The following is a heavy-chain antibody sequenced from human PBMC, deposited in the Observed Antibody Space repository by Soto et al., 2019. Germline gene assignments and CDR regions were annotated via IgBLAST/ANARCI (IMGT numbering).Heavy chain of an antibody. CDR3: ARGSPRLHYDILTGYYGHDAFDI. CDR1: GFTFSSYW. CDR2: INSDGSST. V-gene: IGHV3-74*01. D-gene: IGHD3-9*01. J-gene: IGHJ3*02. Sequence: PGGSLRLSCAASGFTFSSYWMHWVRQAPGKGLGWVSRINSDGSSTSYADSVKGRFTISRDNAKNTLYLQMNSLRAEDTAVYYCARGSPRLHYDILTGYYGHDAFDIWGQGTMVTVSS.